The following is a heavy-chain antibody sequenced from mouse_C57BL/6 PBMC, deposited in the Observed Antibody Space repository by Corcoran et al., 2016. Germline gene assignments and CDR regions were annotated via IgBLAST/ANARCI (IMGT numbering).Heavy chain of an antibody. CDR3: ARFLSSDY. CDR2: INPNNGGT. Sequence: EVQLQQSGPELVKPGASGKIPCKASGYTFTDYYMIWVKQSHGKSLEWIGDINPNNGGTSYNQKFKGKDTLTVDKSSSTAYMELRSLTSEDSAVYYCARFLSSDYWGQGTTLKVSS. V-gene: IGHV1-26*01. CDR1: GYTFTDYY. D-gene: IGHD6-1*01. J-gene: IGHJ2*01.